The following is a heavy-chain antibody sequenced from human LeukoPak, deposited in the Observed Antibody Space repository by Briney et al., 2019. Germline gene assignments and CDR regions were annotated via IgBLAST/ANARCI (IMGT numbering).Heavy chain of an antibody. CDR1: GYTFTSYG. Sequence: GASVNVSCKASGYTFTSYGISWVRQAPGQGLAWMGWISAYNGNTNYAQKLQGRVTMTTDTSTSTAYMELRSLRSDDTAVYYCARAQLAIAVAGNFDYWGQGTLVTVSS. CDR3: ARAQLAIAVAGNFDY. J-gene: IGHJ4*02. V-gene: IGHV1-18*01. CDR2: ISAYNGNT. D-gene: IGHD6-19*01.